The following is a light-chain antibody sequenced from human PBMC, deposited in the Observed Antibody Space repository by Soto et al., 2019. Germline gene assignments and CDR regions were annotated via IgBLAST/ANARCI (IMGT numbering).Light chain of an antibody. CDR1: SSDVGIYNL. CDR3: CSYTRSGSIV. CDR2: EVN. V-gene: IGLV2-23*02. Sequence: QSVLTQPASVSGSPGQPITISCPGTSSDVGIYNLVSWYQHFPVKAPKLMIYEVNKRPSGVSNRFSGSKSGSTASLTISGLQADDEADYYCCSYTRSGSIVFGTGTKGTVL. J-gene: IGLJ1*01.